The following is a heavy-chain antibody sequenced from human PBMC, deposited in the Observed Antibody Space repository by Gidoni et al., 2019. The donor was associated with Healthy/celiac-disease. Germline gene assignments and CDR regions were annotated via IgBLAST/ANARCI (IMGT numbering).Heavy chain of an antibody. V-gene: IGHV3-15*01. J-gene: IGHJ4*02. D-gene: IGHD5-12*01. Sequence: EVHLVESGGGLVKPGGSLRLSCSASGFTFSNACMTWVRQAPGKGLEWVGRIKSKTDGGTTDYAAPVKGRFTISRDDSKNTLYLQMNSLKTEDTAVYYCTTDSGVDIVATIPDDYWGQGTLVTVSS. CDR3: TTDSGVDIVATIPDDY. CDR1: GFTFSNAC. CDR2: IKSKTDGGTT.